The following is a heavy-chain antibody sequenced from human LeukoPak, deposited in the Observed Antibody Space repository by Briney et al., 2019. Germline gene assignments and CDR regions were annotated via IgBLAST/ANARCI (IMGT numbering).Heavy chain of an antibody. CDR3: ARARYDILTGSHFDY. CDR1: GGPISSYY. J-gene: IGHJ4*02. V-gene: IGHV4-59*01. Sequence: SETLSLTCPVSGGPISSYYWSWIRQPAGKGLEWSGYIYYSGSTNYNPSLKTRVTIPVDTSKNQFSLKLSSVTAADTAVYYCARARYDILTGSHFDYWGQGTLVTVSS. D-gene: IGHD3-9*01. CDR2: IYYSGST.